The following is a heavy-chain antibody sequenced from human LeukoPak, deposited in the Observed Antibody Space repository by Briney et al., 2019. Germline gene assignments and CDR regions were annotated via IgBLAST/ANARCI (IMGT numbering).Heavy chain of an antibody. CDR2: INHSGST. Sequence: PSETLSLTCAVYGGSFSGYYWSWIRQPPGKGVEWIGEINHSGSTNYNPSLKSRVTISVDKSKNQFSLKLSSVTAADTAVYYCARVSYYDSSGNRGAFDYWGQGTLVTVSS. V-gene: IGHV4-34*01. CDR3: ARVSYYDSSGNRGAFDY. CDR1: GGSFSGYY. D-gene: IGHD3-22*01. J-gene: IGHJ4*02.